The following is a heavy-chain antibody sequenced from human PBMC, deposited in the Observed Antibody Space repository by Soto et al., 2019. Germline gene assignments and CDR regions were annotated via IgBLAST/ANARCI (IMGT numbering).Heavy chain of an antibody. Sequence: QVQLQQWGAGLLKPSETLSLTCAVYGSSVSGYYWSWIRQPPGKGLEWVGEINHSGSTNYNPSLKSRVTISVDTSKNHFSLKLNSVTAADTAVYYCTRGIDYDLNWGQGTLVTVSS. CDR2: INHSGST. CDR1: GSSVSGYY. D-gene: IGHD3-22*01. J-gene: IGHJ4*02. CDR3: TRGIDYDLN. V-gene: IGHV4-34*01.